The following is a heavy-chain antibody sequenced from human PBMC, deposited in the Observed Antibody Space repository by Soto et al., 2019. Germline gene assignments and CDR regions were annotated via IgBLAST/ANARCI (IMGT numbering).Heavy chain of an antibody. D-gene: IGHD3-22*01. J-gene: IGHJ6*02. CDR2: ISYDGSNK. CDR1: GFTFSSYA. V-gene: IGHV3-30-3*01. CDR3: ARGGNYYDSSGYYWSWYYYGMDV. Sequence: SLRRSCGTSGFTFSSYALHWVRQAPGKGLEWVAVISYDGSNKYYADSVKGRFTISRDNSKNTLYLQMNGLRAEDTAVYYCARGGNYYDSSGYYWSWYYYGMDVWGQGTTVTVSS.